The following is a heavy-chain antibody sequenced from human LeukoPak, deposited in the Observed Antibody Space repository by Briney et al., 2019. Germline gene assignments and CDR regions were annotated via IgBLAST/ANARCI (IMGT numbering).Heavy chain of an antibody. V-gene: IGHV5-51*01. J-gene: IGHJ4*02. CDR3: ARHPKFRSGWYDFDY. CDR1: GYSFASYW. Sequence: GESLKISCQGSGYSFASYWIGWVRQMPGKGLEWMGIIFPGDSDTRYSPSFQGQVTISVDKSISTAYLQWDSVKTSDTAMYYCARHPKFRSGWYDFDYWGRGTLVTVSS. CDR2: IFPGDSDT. D-gene: IGHD6-19*01.